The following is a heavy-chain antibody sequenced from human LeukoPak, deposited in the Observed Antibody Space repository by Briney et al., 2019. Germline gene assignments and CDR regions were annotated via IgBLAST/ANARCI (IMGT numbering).Heavy chain of an antibody. CDR3: ARDNDIYYDSSGYYYQGWAFDI. CDR1: GFTFSSYS. J-gene: IGHJ3*02. V-gene: IGHV3-21*01. D-gene: IGHD3-22*01. Sequence: GGSLRLSCAASGFTFSSYSMNWVRQAPGKGLEWVSSISSSSSYIYYADSVKGRFTTSRDNAKNSLYLQMNSLRAEDTAVYYCARDNDIYYDSSGYYYQGWAFDIWGQGTMVTVSS. CDR2: ISSSSSYI.